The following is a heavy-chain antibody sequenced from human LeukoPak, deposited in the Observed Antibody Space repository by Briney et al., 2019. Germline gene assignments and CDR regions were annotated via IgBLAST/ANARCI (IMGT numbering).Heavy chain of an antibody. V-gene: IGHV3-74*01. CDR1: GFTFSSYW. D-gene: IGHD5-18*01. CDR2: INSDGSST. CDR3: ARDGKRGYSYGYTDY. Sequence: GGSLRLSCAASGFTFSSYWMRWVHQAPGKGLVWVSRINSDGSSTSYADSVKGRFTISRDNAKNTLYLQMNGLRAEDTALYYCARDGKRGYSYGYTDYWGQGTLVTVSS. J-gene: IGHJ4*02.